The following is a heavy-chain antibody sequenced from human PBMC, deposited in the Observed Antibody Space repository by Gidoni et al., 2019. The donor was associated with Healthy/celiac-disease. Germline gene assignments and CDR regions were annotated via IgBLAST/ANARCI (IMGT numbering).Heavy chain of an antibody. CDR2: ISGSGGST. J-gene: IGHJ6*02. CDR3: AKEGEDIVVAYYYYGMDV. V-gene: IGHV3-23*01. D-gene: IGHD2-15*01. CDR1: GFTFSSYA. Sequence: EVQLLESVGGLVQPGGSLRLSCAASGFTFSSYAMSWVRQAPGKGLEWVSAISGSGGSTYYADSVKGRFTISRDNSKNTLDLQMNSLRAEDTAVYYCAKEGEDIVVAYYYYGMDVWGQGTTVTVSS.